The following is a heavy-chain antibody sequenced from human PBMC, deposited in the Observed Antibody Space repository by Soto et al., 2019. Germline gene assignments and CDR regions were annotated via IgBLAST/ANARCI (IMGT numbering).Heavy chain of an antibody. D-gene: IGHD2-15*01. CDR2: IYYSGST. Sequence: QLQLQESGPGLVKPSETLSLTCTVSGGSISSSSYYWGWIRQPPGKGLEWIGSIYYSGSTYYNLSLRSRVTISVDTSKTEFAMKLRSVTAADTAVYFCARLLGYCSGDSCRIDYSGQGTLVTVSS. CDR1: GGSISSSSYY. J-gene: IGHJ4*02. V-gene: IGHV4-39*01. CDR3: ARLLGYCSGDSCRIDY.